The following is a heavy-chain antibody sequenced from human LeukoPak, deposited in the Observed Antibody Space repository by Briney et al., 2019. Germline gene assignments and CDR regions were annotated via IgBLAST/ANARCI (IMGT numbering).Heavy chain of an antibody. J-gene: IGHJ5*02. D-gene: IGHD3-10*01. V-gene: IGHV4-59*01. Sequence: PSETLSLTCTVSGGSISSYYWSWIRQPPGKGLEWIGYIYYSGSTNYNPSLKSRVTISVDTSKNQFSLKLSSVTAADTAVYYCARSTRITMVRGVISWFDPWGQGTLVTVSS. CDR3: ARSTRITMVRGVISWFDP. CDR2: IYYSGST. CDR1: GGSISSYY.